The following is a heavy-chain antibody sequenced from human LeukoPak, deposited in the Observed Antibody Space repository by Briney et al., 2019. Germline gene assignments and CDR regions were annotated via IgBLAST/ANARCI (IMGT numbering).Heavy chain of an antibody. CDR2: MNPNSGNT. D-gene: IGHD4-17*01. V-gene: IGHV1-8*03. CDR1: GYTFTSYD. CDR3: ARWTLLGDYGDHRVFDL. Sequence: VASVKVSCKASGYTFTSYDINWVRQATGQGLEWMGWMNPNSGNTGYAQKFQGRVTITRDTSISTAYMELSRLRSDDTAVYYCARWTLLGDYGDHRVFDLWGRGTLVTVSS. J-gene: IGHJ2*01.